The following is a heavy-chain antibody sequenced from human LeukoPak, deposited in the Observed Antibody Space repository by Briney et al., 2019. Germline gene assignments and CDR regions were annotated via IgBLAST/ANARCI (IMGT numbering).Heavy chain of an antibody. CDR2: IYYSGST. J-gene: IGHJ4*02. V-gene: IGHV4-59*01. D-gene: IGHD1-26*01. Sequence: PSETLSLTCTVSGGSISSYYWSWIRQPPGKGLEWIGYIYYSGSTNYNPSLKSRVTISVDTSKNQFSLKLSSVTAADTAVYCCARSEVGAPDFDYWGQGTLVTVSS. CDR1: GGSISSYY. CDR3: ARSEVGAPDFDY.